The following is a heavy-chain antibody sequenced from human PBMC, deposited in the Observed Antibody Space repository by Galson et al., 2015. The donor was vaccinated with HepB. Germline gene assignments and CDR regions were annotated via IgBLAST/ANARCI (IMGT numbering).Heavy chain of an antibody. J-gene: IGHJ3*02. D-gene: IGHD3-22*01. CDR1: GGTFSSYT. Sequence: SVKVSCKASGGTFSSYTISWVRQAPGQGLEWMGRIIPILGIANYAQKFQGRVTITADKSTSTAYMELSSLRSEDTAVYYCAREVYYYDSSGYYLGAFDIWGQGTMVTVSS. V-gene: IGHV1-69*04. CDR2: IIPILGIA. CDR3: AREVYYYDSSGYYLGAFDI.